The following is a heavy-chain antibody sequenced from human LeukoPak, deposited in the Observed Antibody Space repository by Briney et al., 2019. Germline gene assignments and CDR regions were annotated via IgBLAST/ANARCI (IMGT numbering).Heavy chain of an antibody. D-gene: IGHD1-20*01. Sequence: GGTLRLSCAASGFTFSSHGMNWVRQAPGKGLEWVSGISGSGVITYYADSVKGRFTISRDNSKNTLDLQMNSLRAEDTAVYFCVRDRGGGNWLDYWGQGTLVTVSS. V-gene: IGHV3-23*01. CDR1: GFTFSSHG. CDR3: VRDRGGGNWLDY. CDR2: ISGSGVIT. J-gene: IGHJ4*02.